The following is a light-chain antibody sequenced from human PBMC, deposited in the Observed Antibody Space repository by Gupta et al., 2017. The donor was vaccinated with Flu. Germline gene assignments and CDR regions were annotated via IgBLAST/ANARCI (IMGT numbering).Light chain of an antibody. Sequence: ATLSVSPGERATLSCRARQSVSSNLAWYQQKPGQAPRLLIYGASTRYTGIPARFSGSGYGKEVTLTISSRQSEDFAVYYSQQYNNWPPITFGQGTRMEIK. CDR1: QSVSSN. CDR3: QQYNNWPPIT. J-gene: IGKJ5*01. V-gene: IGKV3-15*01. CDR2: GAS.